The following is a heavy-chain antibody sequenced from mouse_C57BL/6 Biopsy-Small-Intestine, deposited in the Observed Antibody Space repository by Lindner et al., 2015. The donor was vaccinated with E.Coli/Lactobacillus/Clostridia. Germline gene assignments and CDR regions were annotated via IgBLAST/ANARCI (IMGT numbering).Heavy chain of an antibody. V-gene: IGHV5-17*01. D-gene: IGHD2-3*01. CDR3: VRRGDDGYYLDY. CDR2: ISSGSSTI. CDR1: GFTFSDYG. J-gene: IGHJ2*01. Sequence: VQLQESGGGLVKPGGSRKLSCAASGFTFSDYGMHWVRQAPEKGLEWVAYISSGSSTIYYADTVKGRFTISRDNAKSTLFLQMTSLRSEDTAMYYCVRRGDDGYYLDYWGQGTTLTVSS.